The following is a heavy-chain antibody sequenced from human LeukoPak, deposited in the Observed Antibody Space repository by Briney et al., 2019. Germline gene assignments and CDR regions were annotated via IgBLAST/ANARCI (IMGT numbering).Heavy chain of an antibody. Sequence: AAVKVSCKASGYTFTSYGISWVRQAPGQGLEWLGWISTYNGNTHYAQKLQGRVTMTTDTSTTTAYMELRSLRSDDTAVYYCARDYRTGFDYWGQGTLVTVSS. D-gene: IGHD7-27*01. V-gene: IGHV1-18*01. CDR2: ISTYNGNT. CDR3: ARDYRTGFDY. CDR1: GYTFTSYG. J-gene: IGHJ4*02.